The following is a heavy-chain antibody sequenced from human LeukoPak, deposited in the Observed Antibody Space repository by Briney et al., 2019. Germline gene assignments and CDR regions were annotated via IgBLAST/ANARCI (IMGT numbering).Heavy chain of an antibody. V-gene: IGHV3-33*01. J-gene: IGHJ5*02. CDR1: GFTFSTYG. CDR2: IWYDGSNK. Sequence: GGSLRLSCAASGFTFSTYGMHWVRQAPGKGLEWVAVIWYDGSNKYYAGSVKGRFTISRDNSKNTLYLQMNSLRAEDTAVYYCARGIAAAGNGAFWWFDPWGQGTLVTVSS. CDR3: ARGIAAAGNGAFWWFDP. D-gene: IGHD6-13*01.